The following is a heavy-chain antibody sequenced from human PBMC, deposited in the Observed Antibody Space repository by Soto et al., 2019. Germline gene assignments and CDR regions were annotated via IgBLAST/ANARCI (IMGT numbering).Heavy chain of an antibody. J-gene: IGHJ6*02. CDR3: AKIYDFWSGYPLAPMDV. D-gene: IGHD3-3*01. CDR1: GFTFSSYG. V-gene: IGHV3-30*18. Sequence: GGSLRLSCAASGFTFSSYGMHWVRQAPGKGLEWVAVISYDGSNKYYADSVKGRFTISRDNSKNTLYLQMNSLRAEDTAVYYCAKIYDFWSGYPLAPMDVWGQGTTVTVSS. CDR2: ISYDGSNK.